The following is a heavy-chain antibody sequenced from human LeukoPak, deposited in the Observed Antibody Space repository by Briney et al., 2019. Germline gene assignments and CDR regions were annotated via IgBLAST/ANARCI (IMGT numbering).Heavy chain of an antibody. V-gene: IGHV4-39*07. CDR1: GGSISSGTYY. CDR2: VYYSGST. Sequence: SETLSLTCSVSGGSISSGTYYWGWIRQPPGKGLEWIGSVYYSGSTYYNPSLTSRVTISLDTSKSQFSLKLSSVTAADTAVYYCARTNYFYHSSGYYYRYFDLWGRGTLATVSS. J-gene: IGHJ2*01. CDR3: ARTNYFYHSSGYYYRYFDL. D-gene: IGHD3-22*01.